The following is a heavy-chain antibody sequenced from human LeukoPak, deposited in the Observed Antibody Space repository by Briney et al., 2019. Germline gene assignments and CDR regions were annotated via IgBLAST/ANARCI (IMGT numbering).Heavy chain of an antibody. D-gene: IGHD3-22*01. J-gene: IGHJ4*02. CDR1: GFTFSSYA. CDR2: ISSSGDST. V-gene: IGHV3-23*01. Sequence: GGSLRLSCAASGFTFSSYAMSWVRQAPGKGLEWVSAISSSGDSTCYADSVKGRFTISRDNSKNTLYLQMDSLRAEDTAVYYCAKDLIYYYDSRGYYSPFDYWGQGTLVTVSS. CDR3: AKDLIYYYDSRGYYSPFDY.